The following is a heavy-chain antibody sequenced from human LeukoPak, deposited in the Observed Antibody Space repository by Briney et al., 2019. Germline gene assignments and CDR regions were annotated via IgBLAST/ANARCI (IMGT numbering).Heavy chain of an antibody. CDR3: ARVTTYGSGSYYTVEGKYYYYYYMDV. CDR1: GYTFTSYG. D-gene: IGHD3-10*01. Sequence: ASVKVSCKASGYTFTSYGISWVRQAPGQGLEWMGWISAYNGNTNYAQKLQGRVTMTTDTSTSTAYMELRSLGSDDTAVYYCARVTTYGSGSYYTVEGKYYYYYYMDVWGKGATVTISS. V-gene: IGHV1-18*01. J-gene: IGHJ6*03. CDR2: ISAYNGNT.